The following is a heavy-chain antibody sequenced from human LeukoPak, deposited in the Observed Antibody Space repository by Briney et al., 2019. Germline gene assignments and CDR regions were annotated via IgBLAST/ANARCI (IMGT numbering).Heavy chain of an antibody. V-gene: IGHV3-48*03. CDR3: ASHSKRKIIDY. J-gene: IGHJ4*02. Sequence: GGSLRLSCAASGFTFSSYEVNWVRQAPGKGLEWVSYISSSGSTIYYADSVKGRFTISRDNAKNSLYLQMNSLRAEDTAVYYCASHSKRKIIDYWGQGTLVTVSS. CDR2: ISSSGSTI. CDR1: GFTFSSYE. D-gene: IGHD1-1*01.